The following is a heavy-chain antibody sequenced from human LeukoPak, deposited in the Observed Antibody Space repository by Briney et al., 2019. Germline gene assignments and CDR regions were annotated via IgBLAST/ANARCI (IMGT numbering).Heavy chain of an antibody. CDR1: GDSISSYY. CDR2: IYHSGSS. CDR3: AREHYYDSTAYLD. J-gene: IGHJ4*02. D-gene: IGHD3-22*01. V-gene: IGHV4-4*08. Sequence: SETLSLTCTVSGDSISSYYWSWIRQPPGKGLEWIGSIYHSGSSYYNPSLKSRVTISVDTSKNHFSLKLTSVTAADTAVYYCAREHYYDSTAYLDWGQGTLVSVSS.